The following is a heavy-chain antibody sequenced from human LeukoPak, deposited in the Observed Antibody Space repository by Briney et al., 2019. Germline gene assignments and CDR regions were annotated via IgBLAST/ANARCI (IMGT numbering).Heavy chain of an antibody. CDR2: IYYSGST. D-gene: IGHD6-19*01. CDR3: ARHLHSRGGYYYYYMAV. Sequence: TSETLSLTCTVSGGSISSSSYYWGWIGQPPGKEREWIGSIYYSGSTYYNPSLNSRVTISVDPSKTQFPLKLSSVTAADTAVYYCARHLHSRGGYYYYYMAVWGKGTTVTVSS. CDR1: GGSISSSSYY. V-gene: IGHV4-39*01. J-gene: IGHJ6*03.